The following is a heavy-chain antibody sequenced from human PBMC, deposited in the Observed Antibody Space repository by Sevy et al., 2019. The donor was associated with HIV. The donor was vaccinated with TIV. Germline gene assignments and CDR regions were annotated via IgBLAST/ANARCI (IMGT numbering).Heavy chain of an antibody. Sequence: SETLSLTCTVSGGSVSSGRYYWSWIRQPPGKGLEWIGYIYYSGSTNYNPSLKSRVTISVDTSKNQFSLKLGSVTAADTAVYYCARAPLIAVAGTGWFDPWGQGTLVTVSS. D-gene: IGHD6-19*01. V-gene: IGHV4-61*01. J-gene: IGHJ5*02. CDR3: ARAPLIAVAGTGWFDP. CDR1: GGSVSSGRYY. CDR2: IYYSGST.